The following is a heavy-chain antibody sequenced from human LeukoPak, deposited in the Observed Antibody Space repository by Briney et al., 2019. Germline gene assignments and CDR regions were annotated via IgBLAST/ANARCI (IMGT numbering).Heavy chain of an antibody. Sequence: PGGSLRLSCAASGFTFSSYGMHWVRQPPGKGLEWIGEIYHSGSPNYNPSLKSRVTISVDKSRNHFSLNLSSVTAADTAVYYCARVNINNWHSCDYWGQGTLVTVSS. D-gene: IGHD1-1*01. V-gene: IGHV4-4*02. CDR3: ARVNINNWHSCDY. CDR1: GFTFSSYG. CDR2: IYHSGSP. J-gene: IGHJ4*02.